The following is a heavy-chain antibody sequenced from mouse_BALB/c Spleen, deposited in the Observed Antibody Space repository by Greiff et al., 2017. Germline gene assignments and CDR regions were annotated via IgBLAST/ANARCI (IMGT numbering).Heavy chain of an antibody. V-gene: IGHV1S22*01. J-gene: IGHJ3*01. D-gene: IGHD1-1*01. CDR2: IYPGSGST. Sequence: LQQSGSELVRPGASVKLSCKASGYTFTSYWMHWVKQRPGQGLEWIGNIYPGSGSTNYDEKFKSKATLTVDTSSSTAYMQLSSLTSEDSAVYECTRCKGYYGSSQFAYWGQGTLVTVSA. CDR3: TRCKGYYGSSQFAY. CDR1: GYTFTSYW.